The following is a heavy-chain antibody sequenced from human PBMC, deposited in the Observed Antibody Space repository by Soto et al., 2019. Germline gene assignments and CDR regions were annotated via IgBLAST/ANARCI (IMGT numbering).Heavy chain of an antibody. CDR2: ISYDGNNQ. D-gene: IGHD5-18*01. V-gene: IGHV3-30*18. CDR3: AKAQVKLWLRFPFDS. J-gene: IGHJ4*02. CDR1: GFSFSNYG. Sequence: PGGSLRLSCAASGFSFSNYGMYWVRQTPGKGLEWVAGISYDGNNQKSADSVKGRFTISRDNSKNTVHLQMNSLRPEDTAVYYCAKAQVKLWLRFPFDSWGQGTLVTVYS.